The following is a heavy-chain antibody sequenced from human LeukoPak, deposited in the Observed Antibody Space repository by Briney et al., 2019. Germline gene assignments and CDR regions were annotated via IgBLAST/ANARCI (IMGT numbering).Heavy chain of an antibody. D-gene: IGHD1-26*01. CDR2: ISSSGSAI. CDR3: ARVAGGYYYFDY. V-gene: IGHV3-48*03. Sequence: PGGSLRLSCAASGFTFSSYEINWVRQAPGNGLEWVSYISSSGSAIYYADSVKGRFTISRDNAKKSLYLQMNSLRAEDTAVYYCARVAGGYYYFDYWGQGTLVTVSS. J-gene: IGHJ4*02. CDR1: GFTFSSYE.